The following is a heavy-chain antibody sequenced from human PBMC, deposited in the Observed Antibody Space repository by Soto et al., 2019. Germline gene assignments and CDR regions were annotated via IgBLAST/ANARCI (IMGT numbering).Heavy chain of an antibody. CDR3: ARRFEYFHH. J-gene: IGHJ1*01. CDR1: GGSITSSSHY. CDR2: IYYSGST. Sequence: QLQLQESGPGLVKPSETPSLTCTVSGGSITSSSHYWGWIRQPPGKGLEWIGSIYYSGSTYYNPSLKSRVTISVDTSKNQFSLKLSSVTAADTAVYYCARRFEYFHHWGQGTLVTVSS. V-gene: IGHV4-39*01.